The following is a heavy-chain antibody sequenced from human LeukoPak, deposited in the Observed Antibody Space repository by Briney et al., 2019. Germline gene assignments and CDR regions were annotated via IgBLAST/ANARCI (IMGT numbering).Heavy chain of an antibody. J-gene: IGHJ4*02. CDR3: AKDLDSSSAVCPSDY. CDR1: GFTFSSYA. Sequence: PGGSLRLSCAASGFTFSSYAMHWVRQAPGKGLEWVAVISYDGSSKYYADSVKGRFTISRDNSKNTMYLQMNSLRAEDTAVYYCAKDLDSSSAVCPSDYWGQGALVTVSS. CDR2: ISYDGSSK. D-gene: IGHD6-6*01. V-gene: IGHV3-30-3*01.